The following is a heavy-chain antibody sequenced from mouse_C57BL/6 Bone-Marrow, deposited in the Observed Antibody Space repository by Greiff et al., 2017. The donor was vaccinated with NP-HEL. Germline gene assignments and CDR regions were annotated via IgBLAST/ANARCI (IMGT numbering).Heavy chain of an antibody. CDR3: ADIDGYSSAMDY. J-gene: IGHJ4*01. Sequence: QVQLKQPGAELVKPGASVKMSCKASGYTFTSYWITWVKQRPGQGLEWIGDIYPGSGSTNYNEKFKSKATLTVDTSSSTAYMQLNNLTSEDSAVDYCADIDGYSSAMDYWGQGTSVTVSS. CDR2: IYPGSGST. D-gene: IGHD2-3*01. V-gene: IGHV1-55*01. CDR1: GYTFTSYW.